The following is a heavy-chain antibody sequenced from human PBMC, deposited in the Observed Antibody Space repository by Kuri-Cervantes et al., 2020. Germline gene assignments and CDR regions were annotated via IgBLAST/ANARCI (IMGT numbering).Heavy chain of an antibody. D-gene: IGHD3-16*01. CDR2: ISYDGSNK. CDR3: ARGDYVWGSPHGAFDI. CDR1: GFTFSSYA. V-gene: IGHV3-30-3*01. Sequence: GESLKISCAASGFTFSSYAMHWVRQAPGKGLEWVAVISYDGSNKYYADSVKGRFTISRDNSKNTLYLQMNSLRAEDTAVYYCARGDYVWGSPHGAFDIWGQGTMVTVSS. J-gene: IGHJ3*02.